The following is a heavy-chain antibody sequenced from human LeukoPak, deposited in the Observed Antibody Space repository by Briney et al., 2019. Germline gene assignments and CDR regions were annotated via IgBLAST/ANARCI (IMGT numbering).Heavy chain of an antibody. CDR1: GYSFMSYW. CDR2: IDPSDSYT. J-gene: IGHJ4*02. Sequence: PGESLKISCQGFGYSFMSYWITWVRQMPGKGLEWMGRIDPSDSYTRYSPSFQGHVTISADKSISAAYLQWSSLKASDTAMYYCARTLGYSNGYYDYWGQGTQVTVSS. V-gene: IGHV5-10-1*01. D-gene: IGHD5-18*01. CDR3: ARTLGYSNGYYDY.